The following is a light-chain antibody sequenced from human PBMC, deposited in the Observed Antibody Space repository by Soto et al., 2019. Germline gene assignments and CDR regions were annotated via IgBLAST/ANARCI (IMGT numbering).Light chain of an antibody. J-gene: IGKJ4*01. CDR2: GAS. V-gene: IGKV1-33*01. CDR1: QDISSY. CDR3: QQYDNLPRLT. Sequence: DIQMTQSPSSLSVSVGDRVTITCQASQDISSYLNWYQQKPGKAPKLLIYGASNLETGVPPRFSGSGSGTDFTFTISSLQPEDIATYYCQQYDNLPRLTFGGGTKVEIK.